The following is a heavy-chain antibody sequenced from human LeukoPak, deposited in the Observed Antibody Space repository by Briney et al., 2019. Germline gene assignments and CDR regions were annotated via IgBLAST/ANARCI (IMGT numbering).Heavy chain of an antibody. CDR2: INHSGST. V-gene: IGHV4-34*01. CDR3: ARGGPIAAAPKSFDH. J-gene: IGHJ4*02. CDR1: GGSFSGYY. D-gene: IGHD6-13*01. Sequence: PSETLSLTCAVYGGSFSGYYWSWIRQPPGKGLEWIGEINHSGSTNYNPSLKGRVTISVDTSKNQFSLKLSSVTAADTAVYYCARGGPIAAAPKSFDHWGQGTLVTVSS.